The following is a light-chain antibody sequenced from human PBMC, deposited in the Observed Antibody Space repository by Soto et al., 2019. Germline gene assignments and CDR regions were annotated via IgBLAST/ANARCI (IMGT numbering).Light chain of an antibody. V-gene: IGKV3-15*01. CDR2: GAS. CDR3: LQFDKWPPRLT. CDR1: QNIGTN. Sequence: MLTQSPATVSVSPGAGATLSCRASQNIGTNLAWYQQKSGQAPRLLIYGASNRATGVPAKFSGGGSGTDFTLTISSLQSEDFAVYYCLQFDKWPPRLTFGGGTKVEIK. J-gene: IGKJ4*01.